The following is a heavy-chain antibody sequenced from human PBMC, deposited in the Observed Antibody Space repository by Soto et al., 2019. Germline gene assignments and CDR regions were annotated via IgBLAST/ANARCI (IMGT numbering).Heavy chain of an antibody. CDR2: VSENGNA. CDR3: ARGSGWHYY. CDR1: GVSISSSY. D-gene: IGHD6-19*01. V-gene: IGHV4-59*01. Sequence: QVHLQESGPGLVKPSETLSLTCTVSGVSISSSYWTWIRQCPGEGLEFLAFVSENGNADYHPSLTSPTSIAVDTSKKQFSLNLSSVTGADTAVYYCARGSGWHYYWGQGTLVTVSS. J-gene: IGHJ4*02.